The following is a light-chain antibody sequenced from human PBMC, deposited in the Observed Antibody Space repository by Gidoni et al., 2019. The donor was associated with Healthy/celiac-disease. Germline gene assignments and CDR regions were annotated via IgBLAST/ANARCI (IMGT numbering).Light chain of an antibody. CDR3: QQRSNSPRLT. CDR1: HCVSSP. CDR2: DAS. J-gene: IGKJ4*01. V-gene: IGKV3-11*01. Sequence: EVVLTQSLATPSLSPGERATLSCRASHCVSSPLAWYQLSPGQAPRLLIYDASKRATGIPARCSGSGSGTHFTLTICHPEPEDFAVYCCQQRSNSPRLTFGGGTKVEIK.